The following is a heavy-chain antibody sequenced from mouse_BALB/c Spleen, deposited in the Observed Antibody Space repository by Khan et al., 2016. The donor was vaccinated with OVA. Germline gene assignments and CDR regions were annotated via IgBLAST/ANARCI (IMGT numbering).Heavy chain of an antibody. V-gene: IGHV1-84*01. D-gene: IGHD2-4*01. CDR3: ASEGLRGGGLDY. Sequence: QIQLQQSGPELVKPGALVKISCKASGYTFTAYDINRGKQRLGRSTVWCVCIFPCDGTTKYNETFQGTVTLTGDTSSNTVFMQMNALTPETSAVYCCASEGLRGGGLDYWGQGTSVSVSS. CDR2: IFPCDGTT. CDR1: GYTFTAYD. J-gene: IGHJ4*01.